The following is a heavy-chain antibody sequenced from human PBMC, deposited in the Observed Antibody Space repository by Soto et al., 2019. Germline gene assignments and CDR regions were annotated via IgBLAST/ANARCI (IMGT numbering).Heavy chain of an antibody. CDR1: GYTFTSYY. V-gene: IGHV1-46*01. D-gene: IGHD3-22*01. Sequence: ASVKVSCKASGYTFTSYYMHWVRQAPGQGLEWMGIINPSGGSTSYAQKFQGRVTMTRDTSTSTVYMELSSLRSEDTAVYYCARDQRWGDYYDSSGTADYWGQGTLVTV. CDR2: INPSGGST. CDR3: ARDQRWGDYYDSSGTADY. J-gene: IGHJ4*02.